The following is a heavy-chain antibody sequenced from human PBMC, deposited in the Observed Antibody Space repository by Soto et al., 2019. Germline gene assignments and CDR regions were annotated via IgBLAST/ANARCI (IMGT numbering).Heavy chain of an antibody. CDR3: AKDLNDYGDYETPWFDP. V-gene: IGHV3-9*01. D-gene: IGHD4-17*01. CDR1: GFTFDDYA. Sequence: EVQLVESGGGLVQPGRSLRLSCAASGFTFDDYAMHWVRQAPGKGLEWVSGISWNSGSIGYADSVKGRFTISRDNAKNSLYLQMNSPRAEDTALYYCAKDLNDYGDYETPWFDPWGQGTLVTVSS. CDR2: ISWNSGSI. J-gene: IGHJ5*02.